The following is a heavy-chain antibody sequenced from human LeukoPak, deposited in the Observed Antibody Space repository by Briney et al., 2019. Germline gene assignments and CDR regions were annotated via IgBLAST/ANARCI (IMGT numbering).Heavy chain of an antibody. CDR1: GVSISSSNS. Sequence: PSETLSLTCAVSGVSISSSNSWSWVRQPPGKGLEWIGEIYRSGSTNYNPSLKSRVTISVDKSKNQFSLKLSSVTAADTAVYYCARGKAAAGTSYSAGMDVWGQGTTVTVSS. CDR3: ARGKAAAGTSYSAGMDV. CDR2: IYRSGST. V-gene: IGHV4-4*02. J-gene: IGHJ6*02. D-gene: IGHD6-13*01.